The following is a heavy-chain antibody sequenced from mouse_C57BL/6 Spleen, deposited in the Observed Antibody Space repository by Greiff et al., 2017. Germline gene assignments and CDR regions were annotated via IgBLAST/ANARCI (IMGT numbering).Heavy chain of an antibody. CDR1: GFTFSDYG. Sequence: EVKLVESGGGLVKPGGSLKLSCAASGFTFSDYGMHWVRQAPEKGLEWVAYISSGSNTIYYADTVKGRFTISRDNAKNTLFLQMTSLRSEDTAMYYCARFYDYGFDYWGQGTTLTVSS. J-gene: IGHJ2*01. V-gene: IGHV5-17*01. CDR3: ARFYDYGFDY. CDR2: ISSGSNTI. D-gene: IGHD2-4*01.